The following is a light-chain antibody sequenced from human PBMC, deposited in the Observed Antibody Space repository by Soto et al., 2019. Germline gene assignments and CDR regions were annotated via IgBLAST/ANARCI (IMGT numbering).Light chain of an antibody. Sequence: ALTQPASVSGSPGQSITVSCAGTRSDVGGYNLVSWYQQHPGKAPKLIIYEGTERPSGISPRFSGSKSGNTASLTISGLQAEDEADYYCSSYTSSSIYVFGSGTKVTVL. CDR3: SSYTSSSIYV. CDR1: RSDVGGYNL. CDR2: EGT. J-gene: IGLJ1*01. V-gene: IGLV2-23*01.